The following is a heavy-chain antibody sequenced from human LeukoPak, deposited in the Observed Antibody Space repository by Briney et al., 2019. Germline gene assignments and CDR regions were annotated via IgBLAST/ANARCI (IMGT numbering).Heavy chain of an antibody. CDR2: IYYSGST. D-gene: IGHD1-1*01. V-gene: IGHV4-59*08. J-gene: IGHJ4*02. CDR3: ARHGPPPNEYYFDY. CDR1: GVSISSYY. Sequence: AETQSLSCTDSGVSISSYYRSWIRQPPGKGLEWIGYIYYSGSTNYNPSLNSRFTVSVDTSKNQFSLKLSSVTAADTAVYYCARHGPPPNEYYFDYWGQGTLVTVSS.